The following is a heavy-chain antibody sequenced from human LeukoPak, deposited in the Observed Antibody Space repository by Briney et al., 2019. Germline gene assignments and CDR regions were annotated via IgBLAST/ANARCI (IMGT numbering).Heavy chain of an antibody. V-gene: IGHV3-15*01. J-gene: IGHJ4*02. CDR2: IKSKTDGGTT. D-gene: IGHD4-17*01. CDR1: GFTFSNAW. CDR3: TTDWHDYGDYNDY. Sequence: GGSLRLSCAASGFTFSNAWMRWVRQAPGKGLEWVGRIKSKTDGGTTDYAAPVKGRFTISRDDSKNTLYLQMNSLKTEDTAVYYCTTDWHDYGDYNDYWGQGTLVTVSS.